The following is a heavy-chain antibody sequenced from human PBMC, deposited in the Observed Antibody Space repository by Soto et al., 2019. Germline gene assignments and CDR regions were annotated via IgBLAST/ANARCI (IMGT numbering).Heavy chain of an antibody. V-gene: IGHV4-34*01. CDR2: INHSGST. CDR1: GGSFSGYY. CDR3: ARGRGKYQLPLTRYYYYMDV. Sequence: SETLSLTCAVYGGSFSGYYWSWIRQPPGRGLEWIGEINHSGSTNYNPSLKSRVTISVDTSKNQFSLKLSSVTAADTAVYYCARGRGKYQLPLTRYYYYMDVWGKGTTVTVSS. D-gene: IGHD2-2*01. J-gene: IGHJ6*03.